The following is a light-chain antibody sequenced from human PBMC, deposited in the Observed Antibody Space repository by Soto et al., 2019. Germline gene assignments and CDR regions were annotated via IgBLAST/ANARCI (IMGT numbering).Light chain of an antibody. J-gene: IGKJ3*01. Sequence: DIQVTESPSSLSASICASVSLACQASQGITTYLNWYQHKPGQAPSLLIYAASRLHFGVPSRFSGSGSGTDFTFTISSLQPEDNATYYCQQYENRPYTFGPGTKVDIK. CDR2: AAS. V-gene: IGKV1-33*01. CDR3: QQYENRPYT. CDR1: QGITTY.